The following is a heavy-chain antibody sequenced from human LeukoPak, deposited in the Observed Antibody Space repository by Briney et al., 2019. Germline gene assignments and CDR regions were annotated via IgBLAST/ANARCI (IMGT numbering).Heavy chain of an antibody. J-gene: IGHJ4*02. CDR1: GFTLNSYA. CDR3: VKTYSGSYYGY. CDR2: ISSNGGST. Sequence: PGGSLRLSCAASGFTLNSYAMHWVRQAPGKGLEYVSAISSNGGSTYYADSVKGRFTISRDNSKNTLYLQMSSLRAEDTAVYYCVKTYSGSYYGYWGQGTLVTVSS. D-gene: IGHD1-26*01. V-gene: IGHV3-64D*09.